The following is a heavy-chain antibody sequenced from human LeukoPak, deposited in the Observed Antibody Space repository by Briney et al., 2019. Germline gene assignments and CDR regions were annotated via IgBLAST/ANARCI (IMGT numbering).Heavy chain of an antibody. CDR1: GGSISSGDYY. D-gene: IGHD4-17*01. CDR2: IYYSGST. J-gene: IGHJ4*02. V-gene: IGHV4-30-4*01. CDR3: ARATTVTELDY. Sequence: SETLSLTCTVSGGSISSGDYYWSWIRQSPGKGLEWIGYIYYSGSTYYNPSLKSRVTISVDTSKNQFSLKLSSVTAADTAVYYCARATTVTELDYWGQGTLVTVSS.